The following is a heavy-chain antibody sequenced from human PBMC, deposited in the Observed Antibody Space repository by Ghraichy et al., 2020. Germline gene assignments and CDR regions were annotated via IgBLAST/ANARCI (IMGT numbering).Heavy chain of an antibody. Sequence: GGSLRLSCAASGFTVSSNYMSWVRQAPGKGLEWVAVFYSGGSTYYAASVKGRFTISRDTSKNPLYLKMNSLTAEDTAVYYCATRDMKRSRSYYYYYGMDVCGQGTTVTVSS. D-gene: IGHD1-26*01. CDR2: FYSGGST. V-gene: IGHV3-53*01. CDR3: ATRDMKRSRSYYYYYGMDV. J-gene: IGHJ6*02. CDR1: GFTVSSNY.